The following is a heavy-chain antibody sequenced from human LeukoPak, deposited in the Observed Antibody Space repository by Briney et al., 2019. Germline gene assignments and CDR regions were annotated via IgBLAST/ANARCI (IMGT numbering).Heavy chain of an antibody. J-gene: IGHJ5*02. Sequence: SETLSLTCAVSAYPINGLNYWGWIRQPPGKGLEWIGSIHHSGSIDYNPSLKSRVTISIDTSKKQFSLKLTYVTAADTAVYYCARLGYCSSTSCYPDLWGQGSLVTVSS. CDR2: IHHSGSI. CDR3: ARLGYCSSTSCYPDL. CDR1: AYPINGLNY. V-gene: IGHV4-38-2*01. D-gene: IGHD2-2*01.